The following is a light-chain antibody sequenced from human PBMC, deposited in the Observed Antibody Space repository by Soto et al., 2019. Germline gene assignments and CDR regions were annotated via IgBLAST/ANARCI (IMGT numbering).Light chain of an antibody. CDR3: YSYTSSSAHV. CDR2: DVS. CDR1: RSDLGGYNY. V-gene: IGLV2-14*03. J-gene: IGLJ2*01. Sequence: QSALTQPASVSGSPGQSITISCTGTRSDLGGYNYVSWFQHHPGKAPKLLIYDVSSRPSGVSERFSGSKSANTASLIISGLQAEDEDDYYCYSYTSSSAHVFGGGTKVTVL.